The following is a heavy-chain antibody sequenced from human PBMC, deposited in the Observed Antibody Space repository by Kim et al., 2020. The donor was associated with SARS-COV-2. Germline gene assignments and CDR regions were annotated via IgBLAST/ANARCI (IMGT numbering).Heavy chain of an antibody. CDR2: IKQDGSEK. CDR1: GFTFSSYW. CDR3: ARGTLGYYYYGMDV. J-gene: IGHJ6*02. V-gene: IGHV3-7*03. Sequence: GGSLRLSCAASGFTFSSYWMSWVRRAPGKGLEWVANIKQDGSEKYYVDSVKGRFTISRDNAKNSLYLQMNSLRAEDTAVYYCARGTLGYYYYGMDVWGQGTTVTVSS. D-gene: IGHD3-3*02.